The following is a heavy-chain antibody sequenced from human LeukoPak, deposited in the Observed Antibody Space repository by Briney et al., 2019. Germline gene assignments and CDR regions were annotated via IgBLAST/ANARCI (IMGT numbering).Heavy chain of an antibody. D-gene: IGHD6-19*01. CDR3: ARGPSAYPKYIEY. V-gene: IGHV3-33*01. CDR2: IWYDGSNK. Sequence: GGALRLSCAAAGVTFSFFGMHWGRQAPDKGVGGLAVIWYDGSNKYYAESVKGRFTISRDNSKNTLYLQLYNLRAEDTAVYFCARGPSAYPKYIEYWGQGTLVTVSS. J-gene: IGHJ4*02. CDR1: GVTFSFFG.